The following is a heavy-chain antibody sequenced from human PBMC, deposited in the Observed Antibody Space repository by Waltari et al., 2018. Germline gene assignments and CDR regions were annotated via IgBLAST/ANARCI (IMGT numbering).Heavy chain of an antibody. J-gene: IGHJ4*02. CDR2: ISGSGDTI. CDR3: ARLTTSVGLF. Sequence: EVQLLESGGGLVQPGGSLRLSCAASGFTFSTYAMTWVRQAPGKGLEWVSAISGSGDTIYYAVSVKGRFTISRDNSKNTLYLQMNSLRAEDTAVYHCARLTTSVGLFWGQGTLVTVSS. CDR1: GFTFSTYA. D-gene: IGHD4-17*01. V-gene: IGHV3-23*01.